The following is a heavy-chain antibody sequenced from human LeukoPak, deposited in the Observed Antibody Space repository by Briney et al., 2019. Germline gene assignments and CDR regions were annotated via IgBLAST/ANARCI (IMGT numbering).Heavy chain of an antibody. CDR1: GFTFSSYA. Sequence: GGSLRLSCAASGFTFSSYAMSWVRQAPGKGLDWVSASSGICGSTYYADSVQGRFTISRDNSKHTLYLQMNTLRAEDTDVYYCAKDRLLLVGATVFILDAFDIWDQGTMVTVSS. CDR3: AKDRLLLVGATVFILDAFDI. V-gene: IGHV3-23*01. J-gene: IGHJ3*02. CDR2: SSGICGST. D-gene: IGHD1-26*01.